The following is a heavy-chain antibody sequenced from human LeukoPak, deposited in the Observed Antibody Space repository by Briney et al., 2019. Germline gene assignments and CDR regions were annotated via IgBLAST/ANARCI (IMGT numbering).Heavy chain of an antibody. D-gene: IGHD6-13*01. CDR2: MNPNSGNT. Sequence: ASVKVSCKASGYTFTSYDINWVRQATGQGLEWMGWMNPNSGNTGYAQKFQGRVTITRNTSISTAYMELSSLRSEDTAVYYCARGESYSSSWYRYYYYMDVWGKGTTVTVSS. CDR3: ARGESYSSSWYRYYYYMDV. V-gene: IGHV1-8*03. J-gene: IGHJ6*03. CDR1: GYTFTSYD.